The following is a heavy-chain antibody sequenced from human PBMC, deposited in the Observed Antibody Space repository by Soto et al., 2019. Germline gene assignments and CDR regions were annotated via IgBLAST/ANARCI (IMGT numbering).Heavy chain of an antibody. CDR3: ARGQLWLSY. CDR2: IYHSGST. D-gene: IGHD5-18*01. V-gene: IGHV4-30-2*01. CDR1: GGSISSGGYS. J-gene: IGHJ4*02. Sequence: NPSETLSLTCAVSGGSISSGGYSWSWIRQPPGKGLEWIGYIYHSGSTYYNPSLKSRVTISVDRSKNQFSLKLSSVTAADTAVYYCARGQLWLSYWGQGTLVTVSS.